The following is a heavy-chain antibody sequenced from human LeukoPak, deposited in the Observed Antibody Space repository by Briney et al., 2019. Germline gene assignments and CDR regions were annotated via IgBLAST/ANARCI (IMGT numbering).Heavy chain of an antibody. V-gene: IGHV4-59*08. Sequence: SETLSLTCTVSGGSISSYYWSWIRQPPGKGLEWIGYIYYSGSTNYNPSRKSRVTISVDTSKNQFSLKLSSVTAADTAVYYCARRYDFWSGYYGYAFDIWGQGTMVTVSS. CDR2: IYYSGST. CDR3: ARRYDFWSGYYGYAFDI. D-gene: IGHD3-3*01. CDR1: GGSISSYY. J-gene: IGHJ3*02.